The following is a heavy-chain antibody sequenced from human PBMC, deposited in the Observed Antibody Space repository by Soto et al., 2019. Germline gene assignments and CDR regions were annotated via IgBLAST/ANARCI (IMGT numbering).Heavy chain of an antibody. D-gene: IGHD3-22*01. V-gene: IGHV3-11*01. Sequence: PGGSLRLSCAASGFTFSEYYMSWIRQAPGKGLEWVSYISSSGSIIYYADSVKGRFTISRDNAKNSLYLQLNSLRAEDTAVYYCARDLGYYASDGYFDYWGQGTVVTVSS. J-gene: IGHJ4*02. CDR3: ARDLGYYASDGYFDY. CDR1: GFTFSEYY. CDR2: ISSSGSII.